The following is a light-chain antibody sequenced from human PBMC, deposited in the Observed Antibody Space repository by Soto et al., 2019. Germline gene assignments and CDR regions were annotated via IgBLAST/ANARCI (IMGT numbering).Light chain of an antibody. J-gene: IGKJ1*01. V-gene: IGKV3-15*01. CDR2: GAS. CDR3: QQYRT. Sequence: EIVMTQSPATLSVSPGERATLSCRASQSVGSNLAWYQQKPGQAPRLLIYGASTRATGIPARFSGSGSGTEFTLTISSLQSEDFAVHYCQQYRTFGQGTKVEIK. CDR1: QSVGSN.